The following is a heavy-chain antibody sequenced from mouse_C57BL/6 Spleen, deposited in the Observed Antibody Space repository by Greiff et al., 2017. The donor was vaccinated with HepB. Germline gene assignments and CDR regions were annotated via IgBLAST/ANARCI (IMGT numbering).Heavy chain of an antibody. D-gene: IGHD1-1*01. CDR1: GFTFSDYG. CDR2: ISSGRSTI. J-gene: IGHJ3*01. V-gene: IGHV5-17*01. Sequence: EVQRVESGGGLVKPGGSLKLSCAASGFTFSDYGMHWVRQAPEKGLEWVAYISSGRSTIYYADTVKGRFTISRDNAKNTMFLQMTSLRSEDTARYYCARQTTRAWFAYWGQGTLVTVSS. CDR3: ARQTTRAWFAY.